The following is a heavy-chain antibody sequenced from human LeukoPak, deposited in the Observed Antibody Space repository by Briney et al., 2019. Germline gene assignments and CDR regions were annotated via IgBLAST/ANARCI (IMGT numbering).Heavy chain of an antibody. V-gene: IGHV4-34*01. J-gene: IGHJ4*02. CDR1: GGSFSGHY. D-gene: IGHD3-10*01. CDR2: INHSGST. Sequence: SETLSLTCAVYGGSFSGHYWSWIRQPPGKGLEWIGEINHSGSTNYNPSLKSRVTISVDTSKNQFSLKLSSVTAADTAVYYCARGITMVRGVIAPNLDYWGQGTLVTVSS. CDR3: ARGITMVRGVIAPNLDY.